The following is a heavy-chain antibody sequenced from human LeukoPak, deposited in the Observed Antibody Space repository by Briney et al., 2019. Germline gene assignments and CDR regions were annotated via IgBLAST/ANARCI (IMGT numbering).Heavy chain of an antibody. J-gene: IGHJ6*02. Sequence: GGSLRLSCAASGFTFSSYAMSWVRQAPGKGLEWVSAITGSGGSTNYADSLKGRFTISRDNSKNTLYLQMNSLRAEDTAVYYCARFHDYYYDSSGFPQVDYYYGMDVWGQGTTVTVSS. CDR1: GFTFSSYA. V-gene: IGHV3-23*01. CDR3: ARFHDYYYDSSGFPQVDYYYGMDV. D-gene: IGHD3-22*01. CDR2: ITGSGGST.